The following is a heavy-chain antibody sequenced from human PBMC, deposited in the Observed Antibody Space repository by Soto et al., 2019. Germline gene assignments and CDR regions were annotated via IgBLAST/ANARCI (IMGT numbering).Heavy chain of an antibody. Sequence: KPSETLSLTCTVSGGSISSGDYYWSWIRQPPGKGLEWIGYIYYSGSTYYNPSLKSRDTISVDTSKNPFSLKLSSVTAADPAVYYCAGYYYDSSGYRTNDYWGQGTLVTVSS. V-gene: IGHV4-30-4*01. CDR3: AGYYYDSSGYRTNDY. D-gene: IGHD3-22*01. J-gene: IGHJ4*02. CDR1: GGSISSGDYY. CDR2: IYYSGST.